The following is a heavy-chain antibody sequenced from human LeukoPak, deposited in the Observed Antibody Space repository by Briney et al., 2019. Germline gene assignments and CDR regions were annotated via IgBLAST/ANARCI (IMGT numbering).Heavy chain of an antibody. Sequence: SETLSLTCTVSGGSISSHYWTWIRQSPVKGLEWIGDISNSGSTSYNPSLKSRVTISIDTSKNQFSLELSSVTAADTAVYYCGRDALVGYFSYYYVDVWGKGTTVTVSS. D-gene: IGHD2-15*01. V-gene: IGHV4-59*11. J-gene: IGHJ6*03. CDR2: ISNSGST. CDR3: GRDALVGYFSYYYVDV. CDR1: GGSISSHY.